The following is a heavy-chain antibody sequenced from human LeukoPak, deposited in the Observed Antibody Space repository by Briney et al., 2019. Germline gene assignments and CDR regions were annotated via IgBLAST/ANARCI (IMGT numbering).Heavy chain of an antibody. J-gene: IGHJ4*02. CDR1: GFSLSTSGVG. V-gene: IGHV2-5*02. CDR3: AHRRGGSGKYYFDY. CDR2: IYWDDDM. D-gene: IGHD3-10*01. Sequence: SGPTLVKPTQTLTLNCTFSGFSLSTSGVGVGWIRQPPGKALEWLALIYWDDDMRYSPSLKSRLTITKDTSKNQVVLTMTNMGPVDTATYYCAHRRGGSGKYYFDYWGQGTLVTVSS.